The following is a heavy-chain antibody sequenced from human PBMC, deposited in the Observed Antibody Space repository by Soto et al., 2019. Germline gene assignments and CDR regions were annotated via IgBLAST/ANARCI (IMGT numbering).Heavy chain of an antibody. CDR1: GFSLSTSGVG. CDR3: AHLPPGDYGDYVGY. V-gene: IGHV2-5*02. CDR2: IYWDDDK. J-gene: IGHJ4*02. Sequence: SGPTLVNPTQTLTLTCTVSGFSLSTSGVGVGWIRQPPGKALEWLALIYWDDDKRYSPSLKSRLTITKDTSKNQVVLTMTNMDPVDTATYYCAHLPPGDYGDYVGYWGQGTLVTVSS. D-gene: IGHD4-17*01.